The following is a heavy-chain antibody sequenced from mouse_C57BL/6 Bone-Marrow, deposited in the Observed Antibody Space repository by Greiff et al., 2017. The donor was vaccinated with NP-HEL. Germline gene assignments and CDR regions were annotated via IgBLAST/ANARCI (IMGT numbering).Heavy chain of an antibody. D-gene: IGHD2-5*01. J-gene: IGHJ3*01. CDR3: ARGNYSNFAWFAY. CDR2: ISNGGGST. CDR1: GFTFSDYY. V-gene: IGHV5-12*01. Sequence: EVQVVESGGGLVQPGGSLKLSCAASGFTFSDYYMYWVRQTPEKRLEWVAYISNGGGSTYYPDTVKGRFTISRDNAKNTLYLQMSRLKSEDTAMYYCARGNYSNFAWFAYWGQGTLVTVSA.